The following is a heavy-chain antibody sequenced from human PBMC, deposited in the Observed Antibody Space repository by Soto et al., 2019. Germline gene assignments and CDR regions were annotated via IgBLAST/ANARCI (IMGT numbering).Heavy chain of an antibody. J-gene: IGHJ4*02. D-gene: IGHD5-18*01. V-gene: IGHV1-58*01. CDR3: AAAPVDTFDY. CDR2: IVVGSGNT. CDR1: GFTFTSSA. Sequence: SVRVSGKASGFTFTSSAVQWVRHARGHRLEWLGWIVVGSGNTNYAQKFQERVTITRDMSTSTAYMELSSLRSEDTAVYYCAAAPVDTFDYWGQGTLVTVSS.